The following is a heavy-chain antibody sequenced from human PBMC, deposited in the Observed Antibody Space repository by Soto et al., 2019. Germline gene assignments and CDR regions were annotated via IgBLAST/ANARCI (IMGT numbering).Heavy chain of an antibody. V-gene: IGHV4-39*01. CDR1: GASITSSDYY. CDR2: VYCSGYT. D-gene: IGHD5-12*01. CDR3: PRLHSGYAFDLDY. Sequence: PXGILSLNCTVSGASITSSDYYWACVRQPPGKGLEWIGSVYCSGYTYYSASLESRVTISVDTSKNQFSLKLNSVTAADTAVYYCPRLHSGYAFDLDYWGQGTLVTVSS. J-gene: IGHJ4*02.